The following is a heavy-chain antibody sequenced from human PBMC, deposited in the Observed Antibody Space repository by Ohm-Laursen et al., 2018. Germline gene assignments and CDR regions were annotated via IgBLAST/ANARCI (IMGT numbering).Heavy chain of an antibody. CDR3: AKGRSEVVSAALNY. CDR2: IYTSGST. V-gene: IGHV4-4*07. J-gene: IGHJ4*02. D-gene: IGHD2-2*01. Sequence: SQTLSLTCTVSGGSISSYYWSWIRQPAGKGLEWIGRIYTSGSTNYNPSLKSRVTMSVDTSKNQFSLKLSSVTAEDTAVYYCAKGRSEVVSAALNYRGQGTLVTVSS. CDR1: GGSISSYY.